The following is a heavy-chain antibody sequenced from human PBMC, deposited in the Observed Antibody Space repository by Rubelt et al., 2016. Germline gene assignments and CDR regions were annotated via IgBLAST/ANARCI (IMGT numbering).Heavy chain of an antibody. CDR3: ARGGLVRHYYYYYGMDV. D-gene: IGHD6-19*01. CDR2: INHSGST. J-gene: IGHJ6*02. Sequence: GEINHSGSTNYNPSLKSRVTISVDTSKKQFSLKLSSVTAADTAVYYCARGGLVRHYYYYYGMDVWGQGTTVTVSS. V-gene: IGHV4-34*01.